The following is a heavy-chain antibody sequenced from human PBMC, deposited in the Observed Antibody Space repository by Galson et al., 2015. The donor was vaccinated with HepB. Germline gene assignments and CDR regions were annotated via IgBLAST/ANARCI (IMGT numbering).Heavy chain of an antibody. V-gene: IGHV1-46*01. D-gene: IGHD3-10*01. J-gene: IGHJ3*02. CDR2: INPSGGST. CDR3: ASFRGVYDAFDI. CDR1: GYTFTSDY. Sequence: SVKVSCKASGYTFTSDYMHWVRQAPGQGLEWMGIINPSGGSTSYAQKSQGRITMTRDTSTSTVYMELSRLRSEDTAVYYCASFRGVYDAFDIWGQGTMVTVSS.